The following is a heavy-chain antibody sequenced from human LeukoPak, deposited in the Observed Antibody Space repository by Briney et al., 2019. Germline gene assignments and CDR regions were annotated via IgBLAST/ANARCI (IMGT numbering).Heavy chain of an antibody. CDR1: GGSFSDYS. Sequence: SETLSLTCAVYGGSFSDYSWTWIHQAPGEGLEWIGEINHNGGTNHNPSLVSRVIMSVDTSKNQFSLKVSSVTAADTAVYYCARVAYRYSINDWSRTGLGAYATKYYYYMDVWGKGTTVTVSS. CDR3: ARVAYRYSINDWSRTGLGAYATKYYYYMDV. J-gene: IGHJ6*03. V-gene: IGHV4-34*01. CDR2: INHNGGT. D-gene: IGHD3-9*01.